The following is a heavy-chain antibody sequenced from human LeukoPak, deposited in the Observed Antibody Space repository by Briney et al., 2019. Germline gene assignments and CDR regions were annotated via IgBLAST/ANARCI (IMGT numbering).Heavy chain of an antibody. V-gene: IGHV3-7*01. D-gene: IGHD3-9*01. Sequence: GGSLRLSCAASGFTFSRYWMSWVRQAPGKGLEWVANIKQDGRDKYYVDSVKGRFTISRDNAKNSLYLQMNSLRAEDTAVYYCARFLRYFDWLSPFDYWGQGTLVTVSS. J-gene: IGHJ4*02. CDR2: IKQDGRDK. CDR3: ARFLRYFDWLSPFDY. CDR1: GFTFSRYW.